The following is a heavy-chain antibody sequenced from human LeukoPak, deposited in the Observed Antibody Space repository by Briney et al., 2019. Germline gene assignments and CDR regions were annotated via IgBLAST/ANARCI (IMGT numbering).Heavy chain of an antibody. V-gene: IGHV4-34*01. J-gene: IGHJ5*02. D-gene: IGHD3-22*01. Sequence: SETLSLTCAVYGGSLSGYYWSWIRQPPGKGLEWIGEINHSGSTNYNPSLKSRVTISVDTSKNQFSLKLSSVTAADTAVYYCARLRLLYYYDSSGYNNWFDPWGQGTLVTVSS. CDR2: INHSGST. CDR3: ARLRLLYYYDSSGYNNWFDP. CDR1: GGSLSGYY.